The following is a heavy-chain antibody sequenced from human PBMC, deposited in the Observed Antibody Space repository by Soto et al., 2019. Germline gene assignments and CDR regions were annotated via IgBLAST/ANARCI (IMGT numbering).Heavy chain of an antibody. V-gene: IGHV4-31*03. D-gene: IGHD4-17*01. Sequence: QVRLEESGPGLVKPSETLSLICSVSGGSVNNADYLWSWIRHHPENGLEWIGYIYYSGSTRYNPSFKTRATLSIDTSKNQFTLRRNSVTLADTAVYFCARDADYGGSRGGMDVWGRGTTVTVSS. CDR1: GGSVNNADYL. CDR3: ARDADYGGSRGGMDV. J-gene: IGHJ6*02. CDR2: IYYSGST.